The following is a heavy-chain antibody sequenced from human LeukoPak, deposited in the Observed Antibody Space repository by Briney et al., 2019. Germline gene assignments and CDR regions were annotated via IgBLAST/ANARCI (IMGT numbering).Heavy chain of an antibody. CDR3: ARDLRPYYYYYGMDV. D-gene: IGHD3-16*01. V-gene: IGHV1-69*01. Sequence: SVKVSCKASGGTFSSYAISWVRQAPGQGLEWLGGIIPIFGTANYAQKFQGRVTITADESTSTAYMELSSLRSEDTAVYCCARDLRPYYYYYGMDVWGQGTTVTVSS. CDR2: IIPIFGTA. J-gene: IGHJ6*02. CDR1: GGTFSSYA.